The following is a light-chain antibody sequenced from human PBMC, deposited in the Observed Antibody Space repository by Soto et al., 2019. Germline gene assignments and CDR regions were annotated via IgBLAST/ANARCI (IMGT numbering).Light chain of an antibody. V-gene: IGKV1-5*03. CDR3: LQYSGYVPA. CDR2: KSS. CDR1: QSVSIW. J-gene: IGKJ4*01. Sequence: DIQMTQSPSTLSASEGDRVTISCRASQSVSIWLAWYQQKPGRAPKLLIYKSSILESGVPSRFSGSGSGTEFTLTISSLQPDDFATYYCLQYSGYVPAFGGGTKVEIK.